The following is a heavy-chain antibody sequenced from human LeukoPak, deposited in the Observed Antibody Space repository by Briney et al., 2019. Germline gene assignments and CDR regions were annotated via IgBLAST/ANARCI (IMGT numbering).Heavy chain of an antibody. D-gene: IGHD6-13*01. CDR2: IYYSGNT. CDR3: AGLHFAAAEEFDP. V-gene: IGHV4-59*08. J-gene: IGHJ5*02. CDR1: GGSFSNYY. Sequence: SETLSLTCTVSGGSFSNYYWSWIRQPPGKGLEWIGYIYYSGNTNYNPSLNTRVTISVDTSKNQFSLNLRSVTAADTAVYYCAGLHFAAAEEFDPWGQGTLVTVSS.